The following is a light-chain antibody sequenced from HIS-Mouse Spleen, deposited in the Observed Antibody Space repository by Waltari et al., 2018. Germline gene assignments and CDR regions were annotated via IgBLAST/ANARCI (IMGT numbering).Light chain of an antibody. CDR1: SLRSYY. CDR2: GKN. CDR3: NSRDSSGNHVV. J-gene: IGLJ2*01. Sequence: SSELTQDPAVSVALGQTVRITCQGDSLRSYYASWYQQKPGQAPVLVIYGKNNRPSGIPDLFSGYSSGNTASLTITGAQAEDEADYYCNSRDSSGNHVVFGGGTKLTVL. V-gene: IGLV3-19*01.